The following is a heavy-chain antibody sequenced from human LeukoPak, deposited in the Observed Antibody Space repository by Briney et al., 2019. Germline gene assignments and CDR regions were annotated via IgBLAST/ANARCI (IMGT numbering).Heavy chain of an antibody. Sequence: GGSLRLSCAASGFTFSSYGMHWVRQAPGKGLEWVAFIRYDGSNKYYADSVKGRFTISRDNAKNSVYLQMTSLRAEDTALYYCAKDATAVPGTVYMDVWGKGTTVTISS. D-gene: IGHD6-13*01. J-gene: IGHJ6*03. V-gene: IGHV3-30*02. CDR1: GFTFSSYG. CDR3: AKDATAVPGTVYMDV. CDR2: IRYDGSNK.